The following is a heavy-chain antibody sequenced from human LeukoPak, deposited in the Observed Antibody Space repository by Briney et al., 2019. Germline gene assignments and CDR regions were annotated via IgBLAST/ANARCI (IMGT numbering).Heavy chain of an antibody. J-gene: IGHJ4*02. D-gene: IGHD4-17*01. V-gene: IGHV3-23*01. CDR3: AKKQTTTVTTLDY. CDR1: GFTVSSCA. CDR2: ISGSGGST. Sequence: PGGSLRLSCAASGFTVSSCAMSWVRQAPGKGLEWVRKAPGKGLEWVSAISGSGGSTYYADSVKGRFTISRDNPRNTLYLQMNSLRAEDTAVYFCAKKQTTTVTTLDYWGQGTLVTVSS.